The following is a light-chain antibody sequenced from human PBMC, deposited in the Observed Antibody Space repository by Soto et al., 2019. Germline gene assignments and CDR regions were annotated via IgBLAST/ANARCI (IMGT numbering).Light chain of an antibody. CDR1: QSVFNNH. V-gene: IGKV3-20*01. CDR3: QQDGSSPTT. Sequence: EIVLTQSPGTLSLSPGERATLSCRASQSVFNNHIGWYQQKPGQAPRRLIFGASFRATGIPDRFSGSGSGTDFTLTISRMEPEDFAVYYCQQDGSSPTTFGQGTKVDIK. CDR2: GAS. J-gene: IGKJ1*01.